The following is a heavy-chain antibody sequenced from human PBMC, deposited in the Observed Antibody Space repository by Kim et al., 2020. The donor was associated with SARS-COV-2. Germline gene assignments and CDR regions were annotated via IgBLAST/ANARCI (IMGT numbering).Heavy chain of an antibody. D-gene: IGHD2-2*01. Sequence: TGRFTISRDNAKNTLYLQMNSLRAEDTAVYYCAKDLAVKYEGVVPDMDVWGQGTTVTVSS. J-gene: IGHJ6*02. V-gene: IGHV3-23*01. CDR3: AKDLAVKYEGVVPDMDV.